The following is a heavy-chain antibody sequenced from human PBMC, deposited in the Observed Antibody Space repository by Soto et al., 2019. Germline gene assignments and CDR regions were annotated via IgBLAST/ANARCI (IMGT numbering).Heavy chain of an antibody. D-gene: IGHD4-17*01. V-gene: IGHV4-59*01. J-gene: IGHJ6*03. CDR2: IYYSGGT. CDR3: ARDRLRSRGYMDV. CDR1: GGSISSYY. Sequence: SETLSLTCTVSGGSISSYYWSWIRQPPGKGLEWIGYIYYSGGTNYNPSLKSRVTISVDTSKNQFSLKLSSVTAADTAVYYCARDRLRSRGYMDVWGKGTTVTVSS.